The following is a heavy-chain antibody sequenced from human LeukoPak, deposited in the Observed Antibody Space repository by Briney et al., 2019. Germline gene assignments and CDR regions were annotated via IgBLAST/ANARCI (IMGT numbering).Heavy chain of an antibody. V-gene: IGHV3-21*01. Sequence: GGSLRLSCAASGFTFSSYSMNWVRQAPGKGLEWVSSISSSGYIYYADSVKGRFTISRDNAKNSLYLQMNSLRAEDTAVYYCARVSGYAFDIWGQGTMVTVSS. CDR1: GFTFSSYS. CDR3: ARVSGYAFDI. CDR2: ISSSGYI. J-gene: IGHJ3*02.